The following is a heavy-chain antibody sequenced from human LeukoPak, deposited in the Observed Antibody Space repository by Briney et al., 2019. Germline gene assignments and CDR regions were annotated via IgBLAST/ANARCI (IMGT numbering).Heavy chain of an antibody. Sequence: SETLSLTCTVSGGSVSSYYWSWIRQPPGKGLEWIGYIYYSGSTNYNPSLKSRVTISVDTSKNQFSLKLSSVTAADTAVYYCARHRTYCGGDCYLFDYWGQGTLVTVSS. V-gene: IGHV4-59*08. J-gene: IGHJ4*02. CDR2: IYYSGST. CDR1: GGSVSSYY. D-gene: IGHD2-21*02. CDR3: ARHRTYCGGDCYLFDY.